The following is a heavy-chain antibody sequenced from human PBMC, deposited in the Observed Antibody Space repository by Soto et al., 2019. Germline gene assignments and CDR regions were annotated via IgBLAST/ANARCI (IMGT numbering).Heavy chain of an antibody. D-gene: IGHD6-6*01. CDR2: ISGSGGST. V-gene: IGHV3-23*01. CDR1: GFTFSSYA. J-gene: IGHJ4*02. CDR3: AKGRWAARRLEVDY. Sequence: GGSLRLSCAASGFTFSSYAMSWVRQAPGKGLEWVSAISGSGGSTYYADSVKGRFTISRDNSKNTLYLQMNSLRAEDTAVYYCAKGRWAARRLEVDYWGQGTLVTVSS.